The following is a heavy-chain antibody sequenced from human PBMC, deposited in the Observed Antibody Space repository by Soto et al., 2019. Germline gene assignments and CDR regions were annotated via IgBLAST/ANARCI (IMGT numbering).Heavy chain of an antibody. CDR3: AKDYYYDSSGYTPLSFDY. V-gene: IGHV3-23*01. J-gene: IGHJ4*02. CDR2: ISGSGGST. CDR1: GFTFSSYA. Sequence: EVQLLESGGGLVQPGGSLRLSCAASGFTFSSYAMSWVRQAPGKGLEWVSAISGSGGSTYYADSVKGRFTISRDNSKNTLYLQMNSLRDEDTAVYYCAKDYYYDSSGYTPLSFDYWGQGTLVTVSS. D-gene: IGHD3-22*01.